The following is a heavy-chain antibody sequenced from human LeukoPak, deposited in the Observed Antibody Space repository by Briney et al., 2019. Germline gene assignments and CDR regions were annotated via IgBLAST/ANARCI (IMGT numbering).Heavy chain of an antibody. CDR2: IYSGGST. Sequence: PGGSLRLSCAASGFTVSSNYMSWVHQAPGKGLEWVSVIYSGGSTYHADSVKGRFTISRDNSKNTLYLQMNSLRAEDTAVYYCARDLSYYYYYGMDVWGQGTTVTVSS. CDR1: GFTVSSNY. CDR3: ARDLSYYYYYGMDV. V-gene: IGHV3-53*01. J-gene: IGHJ6*02.